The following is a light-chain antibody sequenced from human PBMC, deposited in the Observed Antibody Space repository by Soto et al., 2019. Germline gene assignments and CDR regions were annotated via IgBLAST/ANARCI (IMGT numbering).Light chain of an antibody. V-gene: IGKV3-15*01. CDR1: QTVGIY. J-gene: IGKJ1*01. CDR3: LQYDKWPPWT. CDR2: GAS. Sequence: EIVMTQSPATLSVSLGERATLSCRASQTVGIYLAWYQQKPGQAPRLLIYGASTRATGIPARFSGNGSGTEFTLAISSLQSEDFALYYCLQYDKWPPWTFGQGTKVDTK.